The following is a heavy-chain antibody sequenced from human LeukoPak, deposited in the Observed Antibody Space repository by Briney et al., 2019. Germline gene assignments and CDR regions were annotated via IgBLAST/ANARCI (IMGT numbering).Heavy chain of an antibody. CDR2: INSSSSYI. CDR3: ARDALGALGY. CDR1: GFTFSSYS. V-gene: IGHV3-21*01. J-gene: IGHJ4*02. Sequence: GGSLRLSCAASGFTFSSYSMNWVRQAPGKGLEWVSSINSSSSYIYYADSVKGRFTISRDNAKNSLYLQMNSLRAEDTAVYYCARDALGALGYWGQGTLVTVSS. D-gene: IGHD3-16*01.